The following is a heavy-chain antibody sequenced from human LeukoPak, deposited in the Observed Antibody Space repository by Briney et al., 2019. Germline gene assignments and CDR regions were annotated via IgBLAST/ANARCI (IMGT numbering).Heavy chain of an antibody. CDR1: GGTFSSYA. CDR2: IIPIFGTA. Sequence: GASVKVSCKASGGTFSSYAISWVRQAPGQGLEWMGGIIPIFGTANYAQKFQGRVTITRDTSASTAYMELSSLRSEDTAVYYCARASSGWDNWFDPWGQGTLVTVSS. J-gene: IGHJ5*02. V-gene: IGHV1-69*05. D-gene: IGHD6-19*01. CDR3: ARASSGWDNWFDP.